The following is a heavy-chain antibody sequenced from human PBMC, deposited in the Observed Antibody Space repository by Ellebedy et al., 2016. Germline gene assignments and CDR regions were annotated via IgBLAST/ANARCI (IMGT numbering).Heavy chain of an antibody. CDR3: ARDPRYYDILTGYSYAMDV. D-gene: IGHD3-9*01. CDR2: MNPNSGNT. J-gene: IGHJ6*02. Sequence: ASVKVSXXASGYTFTSYDINWVRQATGQGLEWMGWMNPNSGNTGYAQKFQGRVTMTRNTSISTAYMELSSLRSEDTAVYYCARDPRYYDILTGYSYAMDVWGQGTTVTVSS. V-gene: IGHV1-8*01. CDR1: GYTFTSYD.